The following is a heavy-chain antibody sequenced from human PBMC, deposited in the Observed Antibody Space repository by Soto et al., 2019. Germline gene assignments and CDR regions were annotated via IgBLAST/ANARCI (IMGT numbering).Heavy chain of an antibody. CDR2: IIPIFGTA. D-gene: IGHD3-3*01. CDR3: ARGFWSGPSYYYYYGMDV. V-gene: IGHV1-69*06. CDR1: RRPFTCSD. J-gene: IGHJ6*02. Sequence: VRVSCKASRRPFTCSDIRWVRQPHGPGLEWMGGIIPIFGTAIYAQKFEGRVTITADKSTSTAYMELSSLRSEDTAVYYCARGFWSGPSYYYYYGMDVWGQGTTVTVSS.